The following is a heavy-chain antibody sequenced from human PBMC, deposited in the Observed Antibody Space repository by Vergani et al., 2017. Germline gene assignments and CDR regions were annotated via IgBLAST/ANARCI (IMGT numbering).Heavy chain of an antibody. Sequence: EVQLVQSGAEVKKPGESLKISCKGSGYSFTSYWIGWVRQMPGKGLEWMGIIYPGDSDTRYSPSFQGQVTISADKSISTAYLQWSSLKASDTAMYYCVGLYSSSWYAVSYRGMDVWGQGTTVTVSS. CDR2: IYPGDSDT. CDR3: VGLYSSSWYAVSYRGMDV. V-gene: IGHV5-51*01. D-gene: IGHD6-13*01. CDR1: GYSFTSYW. J-gene: IGHJ6*02.